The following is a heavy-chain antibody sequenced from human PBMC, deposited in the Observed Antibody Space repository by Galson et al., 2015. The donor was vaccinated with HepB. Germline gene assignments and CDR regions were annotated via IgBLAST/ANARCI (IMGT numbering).Heavy chain of an antibody. Sequence: SVKVSCKASGYTFTFYYMRWVRQAPGQGLEWMGIINPSGGSTNYAQKFQGRVTMTRDTSTSTVYMELSSLRSDDTAVYYCARGPVRGTAAAATPFEYWGQGTLVTVSS. CDR2: INPSGGST. J-gene: IGHJ4*02. CDR1: GYTFTFYY. V-gene: IGHV1-46*01. CDR3: ARGPVRGTAAAATPFEY. D-gene: IGHD6-13*01.